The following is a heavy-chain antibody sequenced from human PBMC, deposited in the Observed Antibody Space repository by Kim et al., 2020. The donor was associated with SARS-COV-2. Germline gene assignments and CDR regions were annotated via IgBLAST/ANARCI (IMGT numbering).Heavy chain of an antibody. CDR3: AKDRREGVGPPDN. CDR1: GFTFSSYG. CDR2: ISYDGSNK. D-gene: IGHD2-15*01. V-gene: IGHV3-30*18. Sequence: GGSLRLSCAASGFTFSSYGMHWVRQAPGKGLEWVAVISYDGSNKYYADSVKGRFTISRDNSKNTLYLQMNSLRAEDTAVYYCAKDRREGVGPPDNWGQGT. J-gene: IGHJ4*02.